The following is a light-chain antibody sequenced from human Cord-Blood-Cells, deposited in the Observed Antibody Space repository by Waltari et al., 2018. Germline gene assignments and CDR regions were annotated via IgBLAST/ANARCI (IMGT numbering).Light chain of an antibody. CDR2: DVS. V-gene: IGLV2-14*01. CDR3: SSYTSSSTWV. J-gene: IGLJ3*02. Sequence: QSALTQPASVSGSPGQSITISCTGTRSDVGGYNNVPWYQQHPGKAPQLMIYDVSNRPSGVSNRFSGSKSGNTASLTISGLQAEDEADYYCSSYTSSSTWVFGGGTKLTVL. CDR1: RSDVGGYNN.